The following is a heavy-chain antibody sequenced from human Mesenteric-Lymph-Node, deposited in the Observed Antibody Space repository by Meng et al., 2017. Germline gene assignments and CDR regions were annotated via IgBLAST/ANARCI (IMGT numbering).Heavy chain of an antibody. J-gene: IGHJ4*02. Sequence: GESLKISCAASGFTFSSYWMSWVRQAPGKGLEWVSSISSSSSYIYYADSVKGRSTISRDNAKNSLYLQMNSLRAEDTAVYYCARGHGDYYFDYWGQGTLVTVS. V-gene: IGHV3-21*01. D-gene: IGHD4-17*01. CDR1: GFTFSSYW. CDR2: ISSSSSYI. CDR3: ARGHGDYYFDY.